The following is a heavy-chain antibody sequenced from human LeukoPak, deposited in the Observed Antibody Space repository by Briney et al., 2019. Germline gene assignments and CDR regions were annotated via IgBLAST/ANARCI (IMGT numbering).Heavy chain of an antibody. V-gene: IGHV3-30*02. J-gene: IGHJ4*02. CDR2: IRYDGSNK. CDR3: AKDVGWYERYFDY. Sequence: GGSLRLSCAASGFTFSSYGMHWVRQAPGKGLEWVAFIRYDGSNKYYADSVKGRFTISRDISKTTLYLQMNSLRAVDTAVYYCAKDVGWYERYFDYWGQGTLVTVSS. D-gene: IGHD6-19*01. CDR1: GFTFSSYG.